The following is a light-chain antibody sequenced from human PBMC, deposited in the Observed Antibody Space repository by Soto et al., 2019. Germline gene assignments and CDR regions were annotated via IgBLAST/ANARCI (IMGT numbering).Light chain of an antibody. J-gene: IGKJ1*01. CDR2: AAS. V-gene: IGKV1-39*01. CDR1: QSISSY. Sequence: DIQMTQSPSSLSASVGDRVTITCRASQSISSYLNWYQQKPGKAPKLLIYAASSLQSGVPSRFSGSGSVTDFTLTISSLQPEDFVPYYCQQSYSTPRTFGQGTKVEIK. CDR3: QQSYSTPRT.